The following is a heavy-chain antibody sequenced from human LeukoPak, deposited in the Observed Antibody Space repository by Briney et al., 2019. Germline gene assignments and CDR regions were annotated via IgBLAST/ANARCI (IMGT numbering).Heavy chain of an antibody. J-gene: IGHJ4*02. CDR1: GGSISSYY. Sequence: QASETLSLTCTVSGGSISSYYWSWIRQPPGKGLEWVSHISSASITIYYADSVKGRFTISRDNAKSSLYLHMTSLRAEDTALYYCARDYYRSGSYAVDFWGQGTLVTVSS. D-gene: IGHD3-10*01. CDR2: ISSASITI. CDR3: ARDYYRSGSYAVDF. V-gene: IGHV3-48*01.